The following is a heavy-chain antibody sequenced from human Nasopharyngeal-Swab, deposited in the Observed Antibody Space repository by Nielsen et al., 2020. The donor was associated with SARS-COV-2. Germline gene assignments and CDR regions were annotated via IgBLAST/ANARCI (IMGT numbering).Heavy chain of an antibody. V-gene: IGHV5-51*01. CDR2: IYPGDSDT. J-gene: IGHJ3*02. CDR3: AVDLVVPAAEDAFDI. Sequence: VRQMPGKGLEWMGIIYPGDSDTRYSPSFQGQVTISADKSISTAYLQWSSLKASDTAMYYCAVDLVVPAAEDAFDIWGQGTMVTVSS. D-gene: IGHD2-2*01.